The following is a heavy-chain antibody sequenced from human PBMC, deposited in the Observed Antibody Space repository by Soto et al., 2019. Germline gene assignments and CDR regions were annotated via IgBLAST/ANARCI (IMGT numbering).Heavy chain of an antibody. CDR1: GFTFSSHW. V-gene: IGHV3-74*01. CDR2: IYSDGSST. CDR3: ARDLRGYCSSTSCYAFHYFDY. Sequence: GGSLRLSCAASGFTFSSHWMHWVRQAPGKGLVWVSRIYSDGSSTSYADSVKGRFTISRDNAKNTLYLQMNSLRAEDTAVYYCARDLRGYCSSTSCYAFHYFDYWGQGTLVTVSS. J-gene: IGHJ4*02. D-gene: IGHD2-2*01.